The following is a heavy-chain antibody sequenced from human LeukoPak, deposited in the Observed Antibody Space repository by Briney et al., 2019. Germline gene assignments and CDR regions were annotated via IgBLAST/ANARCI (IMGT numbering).Heavy chain of an antibody. CDR3: ARRGFTYYYDSSGYYCDY. CDR1: GYTFTSYG. J-gene: IGHJ4*02. CDR2: ISAYNGNT. Sequence: ASVKASCKASGYTFTSYGISWVRQAPGQGLEWMGWISAYNGNTNYAQKLQGRVTMTTDTSTSTAYMELRSLRSDDTAVYYCARRGFTYYYDSSGYYCDYWGQGTLVTVSS. V-gene: IGHV1-18*01. D-gene: IGHD3-22*01.